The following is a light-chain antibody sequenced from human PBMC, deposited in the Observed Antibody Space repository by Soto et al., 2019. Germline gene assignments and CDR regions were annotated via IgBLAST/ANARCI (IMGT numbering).Light chain of an antibody. CDR2: AAS. CDR3: QQANSFPVT. CDR1: RGISSW. J-gene: IGKJ2*01. Sequence: DIQMTQSPSSVSASVGDRVTITCRASRGISSWLAWSQQKPGKAPNLLIYAASNLENGVPSRFSGSVSGTEFTLTINSLQPEDFATYYCQQANSFPVTFGQGTKLEIK. V-gene: IGKV1-12*01.